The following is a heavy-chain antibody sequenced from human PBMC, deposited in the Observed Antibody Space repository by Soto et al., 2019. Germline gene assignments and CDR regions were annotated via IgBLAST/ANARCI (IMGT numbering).Heavy chain of an antibody. Sequence: SPTLSLTCAISGDSVSSNSAAWNWIRQSPSRGLEWLGRTYYRSKWYNDYAVSVKSRITINPETSKNQFSLQLNSVTPEDTAVYYCARSGYSYVSPWPNYYYGMDVWGQGTTVTVSS. CDR3: ARSGYSYVSPWPNYYYGMDV. CDR1: GDSVSSNSAA. J-gene: IGHJ6*02. V-gene: IGHV6-1*01. CDR2: TYYRSKWYN. D-gene: IGHD5-18*01.